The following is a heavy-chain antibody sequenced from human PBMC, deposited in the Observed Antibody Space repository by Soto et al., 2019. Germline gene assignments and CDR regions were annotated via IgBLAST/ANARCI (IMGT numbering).Heavy chain of an antibody. Sequence: PSETLSLTCAVSGGSISSGGYSWSWIRQPPGKGLEWIGYIYHSGSTYYNPSLKSRVTISVDRSKNQFSLKLSSVTAADTAVYYWDRGQVGAAQHWGQGTLVTVPQ. CDR1: GGSISSGGYS. D-gene: IGHD2-15*01. CDR2: IYHSGST. CDR3: DRGQVGAAQH. V-gene: IGHV4-30-2*01. J-gene: IGHJ4*02.